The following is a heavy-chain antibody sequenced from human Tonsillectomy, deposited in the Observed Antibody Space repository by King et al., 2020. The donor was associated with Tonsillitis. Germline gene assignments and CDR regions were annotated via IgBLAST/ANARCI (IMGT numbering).Heavy chain of an antibody. CDR2: ISSSGGST. V-gene: IGHV3-23*04. D-gene: IGHD1-7*01. CDR3: AKAGLELRFGYYFDS. Sequence: EVQLVESGGGLVQPVGSPRLSCAASGFTFSSYAMNWVRQAPGKGLEWVSGISSSGGSTYYADSVKGRFTISRDNSMNTLYLQMNSLRAEDTAVYYCAKAGLELRFGYYFDSWGQGTLVTVSS. J-gene: IGHJ4*02. CDR1: GFTFSSYA.